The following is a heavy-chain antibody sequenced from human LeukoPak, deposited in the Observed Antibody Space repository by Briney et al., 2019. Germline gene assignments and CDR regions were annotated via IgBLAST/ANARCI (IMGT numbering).Heavy chain of an antibody. CDR1: GGTFSSYA. Sequence: ASVKVSCKASGGTFSSYAISWVRQAPGQGLEWMGRIIPILGIANYAQKFQGRVTNTADKSTSTAYMELSSLRSEDTAVYYCARDRAHCSGGSCYFDYWGQGTLVTVSS. J-gene: IGHJ4*02. V-gene: IGHV1-69*04. CDR3: ARDRAHCSGGSCYFDY. D-gene: IGHD2-15*01. CDR2: IIPILGIA.